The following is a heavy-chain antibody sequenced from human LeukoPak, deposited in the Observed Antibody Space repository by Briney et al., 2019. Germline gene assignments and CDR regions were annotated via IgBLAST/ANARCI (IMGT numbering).Heavy chain of an antibody. CDR1: VYTFTSYG. CDR3: ARVLLWFGESPAYFDY. D-gene: IGHD3-10*01. Sequence: ASVKVSCKASVYTFTSYGISWVRQAPGQGLGWMGWISAYNGNTNYAQKLQGRVTMTTDTSTSTAYMELRSLRSDDTAVYYCARVLLWFGESPAYFDYWGQGTLVTVSS. CDR2: ISAYNGNT. J-gene: IGHJ4*02. V-gene: IGHV1-18*01.